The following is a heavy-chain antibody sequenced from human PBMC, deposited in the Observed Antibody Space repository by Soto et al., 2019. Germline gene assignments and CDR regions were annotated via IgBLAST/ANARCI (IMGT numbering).Heavy chain of an antibody. V-gene: IGHV4-39*01. D-gene: IGHD6-19*01. CDR2: IYYSGST. J-gene: IGHJ4*02. CDR3: ARRPALRPPGYSSGWEGYYFDY. CDR1: GGSISSSSYY. Sequence: QLQLQESGPGLVKPSETLSLTCTVSGGSISSSSYYWGWIRQPPGKGLEWIGSIYYSGSTYYNPSLKGRVTISVDTSKNQFSLKLSSVTAADTAVYYCARRPALRPPGYSSGWEGYYFDYWGQGTLVTVSS.